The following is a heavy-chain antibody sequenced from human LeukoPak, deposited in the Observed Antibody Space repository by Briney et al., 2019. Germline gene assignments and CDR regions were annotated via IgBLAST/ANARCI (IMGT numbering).Heavy chain of an antibody. CDR1: GFTFDDYG. D-gene: IGHD6-13*01. CDR2: INWNGGST. J-gene: IGHJ5*02. V-gene: IGHV3-20*04. CDR3: ARDKLGISNA. Sequence: GGSLRLSCVASGFTFDDYGMSWVRQAPGKGLEWVSGINWNGGSTGYADSVKGRFTISRDNANNSLYLQMNSLRAEDTALYYCARDKLGISNAWGQGALVTVSS.